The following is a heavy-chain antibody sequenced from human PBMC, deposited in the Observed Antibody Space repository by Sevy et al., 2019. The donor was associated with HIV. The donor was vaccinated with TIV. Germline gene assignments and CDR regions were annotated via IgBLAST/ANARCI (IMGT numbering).Heavy chain of an antibody. Sequence: ASVKVSCKASGYSFTSRGIDWVRQAPGQGLEWLGWISAYNGNTKYRQRLQDRVTMTTDTSASTAYMELRSLRSDDTAVYYCVRAGALWFGESDYWGQGTLVTVSS. J-gene: IGHJ4*02. CDR1: GYSFTSRG. V-gene: IGHV1-18*01. CDR3: VRAGALWFGESDY. CDR2: ISAYNGNT. D-gene: IGHD3-10*01.